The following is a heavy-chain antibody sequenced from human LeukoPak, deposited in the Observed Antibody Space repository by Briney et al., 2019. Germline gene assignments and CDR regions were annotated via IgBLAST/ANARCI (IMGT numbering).Heavy chain of an antibody. Sequence: GGSLRLSCAASGFTFRNYVIHWVRQAPGKGLEWEAVTSSDLNVKLYADSVKGRFTISRDNSRSTLYLQMNSLRPEDTAIYYCAREGYYGSGSPPSLYFDYWGQGTLVTVSS. CDR3: AREGYYGSGSPPSLYFDY. CDR2: TSSDLNVK. J-gene: IGHJ4*02. V-gene: IGHV3-30-3*01. CDR1: GFTFRNYV. D-gene: IGHD3-10*01.